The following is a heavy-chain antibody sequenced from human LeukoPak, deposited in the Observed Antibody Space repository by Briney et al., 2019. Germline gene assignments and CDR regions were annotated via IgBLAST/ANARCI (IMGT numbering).Heavy chain of an antibody. D-gene: IGHD6-13*01. CDR1: GYTFTGYY. Sequence: ASVKVSCKASGYTFTGYYMHWVRQAPGQGLEWMGWMNPNSGNTGYAQKFQGRVTMTRNTSISTGYMELSSLRSEDTAVYFCARARTIAAAGPKYYYYGMDVWGQGTTVTVSS. V-gene: IGHV1-8*02. CDR2: MNPNSGNT. J-gene: IGHJ6*02. CDR3: ARARTIAAAGPKYYYYGMDV.